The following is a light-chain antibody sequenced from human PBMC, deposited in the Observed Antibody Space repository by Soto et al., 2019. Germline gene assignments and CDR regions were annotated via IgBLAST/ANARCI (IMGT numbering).Light chain of an antibody. CDR1: QTISTY. J-gene: IGKJ1*01. Sequence: DIQMNQSLYPLSASVGDRVTITCRSSQTISTYLNWYQQKPGKAPKLLIYGASSLQSGVPSRFSGSGSGTDFTLTISSLQPEDFGTYYCQQSFSTPRTFGQGTKVDVK. V-gene: IGKV1-39*01. CDR3: QQSFSTPRT. CDR2: GAS.